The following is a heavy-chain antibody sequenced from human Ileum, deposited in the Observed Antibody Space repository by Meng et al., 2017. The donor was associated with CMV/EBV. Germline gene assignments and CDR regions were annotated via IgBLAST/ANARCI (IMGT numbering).Heavy chain of an antibody. CDR1: GYRSTTYW. CDR2: IYPGDSDT. J-gene: IGHJ6*02. Sequence: GGSLRPSCKGSGYRSTTYWIGWVRQMPGKGLKWMGIIYPGDSDTRYSPSFQGQVTISTDKSISTVYLQWSGLKASDTATYYCAKSEDYYYGMDVWGQGTTVTVSS. CDR3: AKSEDYYYGMDV. V-gene: IGHV5-51*01.